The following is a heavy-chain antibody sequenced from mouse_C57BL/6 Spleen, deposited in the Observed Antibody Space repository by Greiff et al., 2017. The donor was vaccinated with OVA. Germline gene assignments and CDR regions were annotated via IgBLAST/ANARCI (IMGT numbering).Heavy chain of an antibody. CDR1: GYTFTSYW. CDR3: ARSGDQGLDY. J-gene: IGHJ2*01. V-gene: IGHV1-61*01. CDR2: IYPSDSET. Sequence: QVQLKQPGAELVRPGSSVKLSCKASGYTFTSYWMDWVKQRPGQGLEWIGNIYPSDSETHYNQKFKDKATLTVDKSSSTAYMQLSSLTSEDSAVYYCARSGDQGLDYWGQGTTLTVSS. D-gene: IGHD2-13*01.